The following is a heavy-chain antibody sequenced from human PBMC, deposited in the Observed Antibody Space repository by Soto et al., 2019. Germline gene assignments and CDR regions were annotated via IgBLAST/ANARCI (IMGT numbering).Heavy chain of an antibody. V-gene: IGHV3-7*01. J-gene: IGHJ6*03. CDR3: ARDEKVMGGSWIYYYMDV. CDR1: GFTFSRYC. Sequence: EVQLVESGGGLVQPGGSLRLSCVASGFTFSRYCMSWVRQAPGKGLEWVANIKEDGSEKYYVDSVKGRFTISRDNAKNSLYLQMNSLRAEDTAVYYCARDEKVMGGSWIYYYMDVWGKGTTVTVSS. D-gene: IGHD2-15*01. CDR2: IKEDGSEK.